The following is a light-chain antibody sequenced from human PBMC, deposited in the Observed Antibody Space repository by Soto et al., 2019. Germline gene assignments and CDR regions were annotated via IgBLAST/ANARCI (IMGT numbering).Light chain of an antibody. CDR3: SSYTSSTTAVV. Sequence: QSVLTQPASVSGSPGQSITISCTGTSSDVGGYNYVSWYQQHPGKAPKLMIYEVTYRPSGVSNRFSGSRSGNTASLTISGLQAEDEAHYYCSSYTSSTTAVVFGGGTKVTVL. J-gene: IGLJ2*01. V-gene: IGLV2-14*01. CDR1: SSDVGGYNY. CDR2: EVT.